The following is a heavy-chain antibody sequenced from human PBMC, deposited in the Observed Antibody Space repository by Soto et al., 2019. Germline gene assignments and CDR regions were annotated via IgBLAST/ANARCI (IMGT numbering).Heavy chain of an antibody. CDR2: ISYDESDK. J-gene: IGHJ5*02. CDR1: GFTFSTYA. Sequence: QVQLVESGGGVVQPGRSLRLSCAASGFTFSTYAMHWVRQAPGKGLEWVAVISYDESDKLYADSVKGRFTISKDNSKNILYLKMNSLRVEDTAVYYCVKSQFSDSGGYPLAAWGQGTLVTVSS. CDR3: VKSQFSDSGGYPLAA. D-gene: IGHD3-22*01. V-gene: IGHV3-30*18.